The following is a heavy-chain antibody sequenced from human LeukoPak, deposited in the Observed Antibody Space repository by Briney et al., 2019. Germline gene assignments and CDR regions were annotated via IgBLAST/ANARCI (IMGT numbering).Heavy chain of an antibody. J-gene: IGHJ6*02. V-gene: IGHV4-34*01. D-gene: IGHD3-22*01. CDR3: ARGRIAKIVVVHSFSYGMDV. CDR2: IKVYIGDT. CDR1: GGSFTDYF. Sequence: SETLSLTCTVFGGSFTDYFWTWFRNSPGKGLVGMGEIKVYIGDTNYNPSLNSRVSISLEKSKNQFSLELRSVTAADTAVYYCARGRIAKIVVVHSFSYGMDVWGQGTTVTVSS.